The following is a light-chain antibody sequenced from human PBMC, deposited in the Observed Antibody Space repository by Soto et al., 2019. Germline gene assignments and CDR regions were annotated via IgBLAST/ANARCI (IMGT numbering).Light chain of an antibody. CDR1: QSIGTS. J-gene: IGKJ1*01. Sequence: EIVMTQSPPTLSVSAGERVTLSCRTSQSIGTSLAWYQQKPGQAPRLLIYGASTRAPGIPPRFSGSGSGTEFTLPISSLQSEDFAVYYCPQYNNWPPWTFGQGTRVEIK. CDR2: GAS. CDR3: PQYNNWPPWT. V-gene: IGKV3-15*01.